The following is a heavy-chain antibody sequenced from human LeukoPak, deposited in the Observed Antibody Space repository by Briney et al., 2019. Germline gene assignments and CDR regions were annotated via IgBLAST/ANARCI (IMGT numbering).Heavy chain of an antibody. CDR2: ISGSGGST. CDR1: GFTFSSYA. V-gene: IGHV3-23*01. D-gene: IGHD5-12*01. CDR3: ARDGVRQWLRSYYYYMDV. J-gene: IGHJ6*03. Sequence: PGGSLRLSCAASGFTFSSYAMSWVRQAPGKGLEWVSAISGSGGSTYYADSVKGRFTISRDNSKNTLYLQMNSLRAEDTAVYYCARDGVRQWLRSYYYYMDVWGKGTTVTVSS.